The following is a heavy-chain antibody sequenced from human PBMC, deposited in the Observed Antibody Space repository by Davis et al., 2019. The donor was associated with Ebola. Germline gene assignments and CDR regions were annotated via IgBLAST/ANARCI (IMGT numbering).Heavy chain of an antibody. J-gene: IGHJ4*02. CDR1: GFTVSSYY. Sequence: GESLKISCAASGFTVSSYYMSWVRQAPGKGLEWVSVFYIGGTTYYADSVKGRFIISRDNSQNTLSLQMNSLRDDDTAVYYCAKFSRAGDSVWGQGTLVTVSS. CDR3: AKFSRAGDSV. CDR2: FYIGGTT. V-gene: IGHV3-53*01. D-gene: IGHD6-13*01.